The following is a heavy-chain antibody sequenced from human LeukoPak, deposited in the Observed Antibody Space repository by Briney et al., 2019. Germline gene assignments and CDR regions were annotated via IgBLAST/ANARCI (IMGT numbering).Heavy chain of an antibody. J-gene: IGHJ4*02. Sequence: GGSLRLSCAASGFTFSSYTMSWVRQAPGKGLEWVSTITTSDGNTYYADSVKGRFTVSRDNSKNTLFLQMNSLRAEDTAVYYCAKDGGLWVSAHWGDSWGRGTLVTVSS. CDR3: AKDGGLWVSAHWGDS. V-gene: IGHV3-23*01. D-gene: IGHD7-27*01. CDR2: ITTSDGNT. CDR1: GFTFSSYT.